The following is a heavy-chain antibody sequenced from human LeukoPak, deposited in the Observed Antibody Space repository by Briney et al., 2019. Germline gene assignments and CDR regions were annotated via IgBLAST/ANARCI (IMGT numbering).Heavy chain of an antibody. V-gene: IGHV3-30*18. CDR2: ISYDGSKK. CDR1: GFTFNTYA. J-gene: IGHJ3*02. D-gene: IGHD2-21*02. Sequence: PGGSLRLSCAASGFTFNTYAMTWVRQAPGKGLKGVAVISYDGSKKYYADSVKGRFTISRDNSKNMVYLQMNSLRAEDTAVYYCANLGTEIAVVTGVDAFDIWGQGTMVTVSS. CDR3: ANLGTEIAVVTGVDAFDI.